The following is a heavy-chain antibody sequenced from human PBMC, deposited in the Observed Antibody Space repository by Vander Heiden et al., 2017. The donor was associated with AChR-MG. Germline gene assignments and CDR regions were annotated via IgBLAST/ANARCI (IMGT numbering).Heavy chain of an antibody. CDR1: GFTFGDYT. CDR3: TRDQRLKQRGWFDP. Sequence: EVQLVESGGGLVQPGQSLRLSCTASGFTFGDYTMNWVRQAPGKGLEWVGFIRSKAYGETTEYAASVEGRFTISRDDSKSIAYLQMNSLKIEDTAMYYCTRDQRLKQRGWFDPWGQGTLVTVSS. CDR2: IRSKAYGETT. D-gene: IGHD6-25*01. V-gene: IGHV3-49*04. J-gene: IGHJ5*02.